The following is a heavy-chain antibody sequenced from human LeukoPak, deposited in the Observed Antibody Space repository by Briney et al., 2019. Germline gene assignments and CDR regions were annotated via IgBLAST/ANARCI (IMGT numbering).Heavy chain of an antibody. CDR2: IRYDGSNK. J-gene: IGHJ4*02. D-gene: IGHD6-13*01. CDR3: AKDRDSSSWYFDY. CDR1: GFTFSSYG. V-gene: IGHV3-30*02. Sequence: GGSLRFSCAASGFTFSSYGMHWVRQAPGKGLEWVAFIRYDGSNKYYADSVKGRFTISRDNSKNTLYLQMNSLRAEDTAVYYCAKDRDSSSWYFDYWGQGTLVTVSS.